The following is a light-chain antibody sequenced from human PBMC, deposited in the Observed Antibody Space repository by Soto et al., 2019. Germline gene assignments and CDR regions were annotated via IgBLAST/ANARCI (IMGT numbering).Light chain of an antibody. Sequence: QSALTQPACVSGSPGQSITLLCTGTSRDVGGYNSVSWYQQHPGKAPKLMIHDVSNRPSGVSNRFSGSKSGNTASLTISGLQAEDEADYYCSSYTSSSSYVFGTGTKVTVL. J-gene: IGLJ1*01. CDR1: SRDVGGYNS. V-gene: IGLV2-14*01. CDR3: SSYTSSSSYV. CDR2: DVS.